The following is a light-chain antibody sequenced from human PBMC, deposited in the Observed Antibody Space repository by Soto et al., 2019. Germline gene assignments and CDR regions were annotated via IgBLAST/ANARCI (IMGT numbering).Light chain of an antibody. V-gene: IGKV3-11*01. CDR1: QSVSSY. J-gene: IGKJ4*01. CDR3: QQRSNWPPT. CDR2: DAS. Sequence: EIVLTQSPATLSLSLGERATLSCRASQSVSSYLAWYQQKPGQAPRLLIYDASNRATGIPARFSGSGSGTDFTLTISSLEPEDFAVYYCQQRSNWPPTFGGGTKVDI.